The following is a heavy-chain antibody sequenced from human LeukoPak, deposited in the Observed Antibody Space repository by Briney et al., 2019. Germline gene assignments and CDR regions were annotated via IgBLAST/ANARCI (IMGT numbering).Heavy chain of an antibody. CDR1: GFTFDDYS. CDR2: ITWDGGST. CDR3: AKDDPDY. Sequence: GGSLRLSCAASGFTFDDYSMHWVRQAPGKGLEWVSLITWDGGSTYYADSVKGRFTISRDNSKNTVYLQMNSLRAEDTAVYYCAKDDPDYWGQGTLVTVSS. V-gene: IGHV3-43*01. J-gene: IGHJ4*02.